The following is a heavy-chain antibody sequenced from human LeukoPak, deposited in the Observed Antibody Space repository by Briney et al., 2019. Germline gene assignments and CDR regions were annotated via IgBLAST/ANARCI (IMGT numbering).Heavy chain of an antibody. J-gene: IGHJ4*02. CDR2: INHSGST. V-gene: IGHV4-34*01. CDR1: GGSFSGYY. Sequence: SETLSLTCAVYGGSFSGYYWSWIRQPPGKGLEWIGEINHSGSTNYNPSLKSRVTISVDTSKNQFSLKLSSVTAADTAVYYCARHLGIAVAGTYYWGQGTLVTVSS. CDR3: ARHLGIAVAGTYY. D-gene: IGHD6-19*01.